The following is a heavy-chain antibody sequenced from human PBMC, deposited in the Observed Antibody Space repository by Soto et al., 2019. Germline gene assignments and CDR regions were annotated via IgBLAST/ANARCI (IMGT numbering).Heavy chain of an antibody. J-gene: IGHJ6*02. Sequence: EVQLVEFGGGLVQPGGSLRLSCAASGFTFSDHYMDWVRQAPGKGPEWVARIRNKANGYTTEYAASVKGRFTISRDDSKNSLYLQMDSLKTEDTALYYCARDLDSVSHGDMDVWGRGTTVTVSS. V-gene: IGHV3-72*01. CDR3: ARDLDSVSHGDMDV. D-gene: IGHD3-22*01. CDR2: IRNKANGYTT. CDR1: GFTFSDHY.